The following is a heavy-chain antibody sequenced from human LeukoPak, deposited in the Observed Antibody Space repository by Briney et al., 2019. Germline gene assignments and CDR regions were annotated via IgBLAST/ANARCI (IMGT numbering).Heavy chain of an antibody. D-gene: IGHD3-10*01. V-gene: IGHV1-18*01. CDR3: ARSGSMVRGRITQYYYYYYYMDV. J-gene: IGHJ6*03. CDR2: INVYTGDT. CDR1: GYTFTSYG. Sequence: GASVKVSCKASGYTFTSYGISWVRQAPGQGLEWMGWINVYTGDTKNAQKFQGRVTMTTDTSTSTAYMELRSLRSDDTAVYYCARSGSMVRGRITQYYYYYYYMDVWGRGTTVTISS.